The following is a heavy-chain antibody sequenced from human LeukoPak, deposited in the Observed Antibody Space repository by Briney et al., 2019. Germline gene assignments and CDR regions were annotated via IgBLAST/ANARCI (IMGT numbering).Heavy chain of an antibody. CDR2: ISPYNGNT. J-gene: IGHJ4*02. CDR1: GYTFTSYG. V-gene: IGHV1-18*01. Sequence: PAASVKVSCKASGYTFTSYGISWVRHAPGQGLEWMGWISPYNGNTSYAPKLQGRLTMTTDTSTSTAYMELRSLRSDDTAVYYCARDRQCGYWGQGTLVTVSS. D-gene: IGHD2-21*01. CDR3: ARDRQCGY.